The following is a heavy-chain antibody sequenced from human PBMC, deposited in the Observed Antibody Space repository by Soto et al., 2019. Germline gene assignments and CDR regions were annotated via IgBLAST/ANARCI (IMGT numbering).Heavy chain of an antibody. Sequence: GGSLRLSCAASGFTFSTYAMSWDRPAPGKGLEWVSAIRNSGGTIYYADSVQGRFTISRDNSLNTLFLQMHSLRIEDTAVYYCAHPRGFGVFDAYDIWGEGTMVT. V-gene: IGHV3-23*01. CDR2: IRNSGGTI. D-gene: IGHD2-15*01. CDR1: GFTFSTYA. J-gene: IGHJ3*02. CDR3: AHPRGFGVFDAYDI.